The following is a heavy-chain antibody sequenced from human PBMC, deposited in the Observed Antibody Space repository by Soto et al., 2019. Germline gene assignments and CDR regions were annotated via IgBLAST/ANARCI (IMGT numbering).Heavy chain of an antibody. V-gene: IGHV3-33*01. D-gene: IGHD6-25*01. CDR3: ARASGPFDY. CDR2: IWFDGSIK. CDR1: GFAFSTYG. J-gene: IGHJ4*02. Sequence: QVQLVESGGGVVQPGRSLRVSCAASGFAFSTYGMHWVRQAPGKGLEWVAVIWFDGSIKYYADCVKGRFTISRDNSKDTLFLQMNSLRAEDTAVYYCARASGPFDYWGQGTLVTVSS.